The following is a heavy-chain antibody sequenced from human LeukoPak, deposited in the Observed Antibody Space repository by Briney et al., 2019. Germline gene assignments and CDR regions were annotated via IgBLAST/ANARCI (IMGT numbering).Heavy chain of an antibody. CDR1: GYTFTGHY. CDR2: INPNTGGT. Sequence: ASVKVSCKASGYTFTGHYMHWVRQAPGQGLEWMGWINPNTGGTNYAQKFQGRVTMTRDTSISTASMELSRLRSDDTAVYCCARCQSPEMGFDYWGQGTLVTVSS. J-gene: IGHJ4*02. D-gene: IGHD5-24*01. CDR3: ARCQSPEMGFDY. V-gene: IGHV1-2*02.